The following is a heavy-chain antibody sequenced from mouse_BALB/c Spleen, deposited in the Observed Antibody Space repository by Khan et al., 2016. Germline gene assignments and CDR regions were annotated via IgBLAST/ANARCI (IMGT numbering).Heavy chain of an antibody. CDR2: ICAGGST. V-gene: IGHV2-9*02. CDR3: ARVYYRYDVGGNYAMDY. J-gene: IGHJ4*01. Sequence: VQLQESGPGLVAPSQSLSITCTVSGFSLTSYGVHWVRQPPGKGLEWLGVICAGGSTNYNSALMSRLSISKDKSKSQVFLKMNSLQTDDTAMYDCARVYYRYDVGGNYAMDYWGQGTSVTVSS. CDR1: GFSLTSYG. D-gene: IGHD2-14*01.